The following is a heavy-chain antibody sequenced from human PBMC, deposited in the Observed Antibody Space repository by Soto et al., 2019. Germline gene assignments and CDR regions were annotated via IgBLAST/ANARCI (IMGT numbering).Heavy chain of an antibody. CDR3: VRTIAVACPDAFDM. CDR1: RFTFSYYA. V-gene: IGHV3-30-3*01. D-gene: IGHD6-19*01. Sequence: QVQLVESGGGVVQPGRSLRLSCAASRFTFSYYAMHWIRQAPGKGLEWMAVILSDGSKQYYAESVKGRFTISRDNSKSTLYRKMQSLRVEDTAVYYCVRTIAVACPDAFDMGGKGTMVTVAS. CDR2: ILSDGSKQ. J-gene: IGHJ3*02.